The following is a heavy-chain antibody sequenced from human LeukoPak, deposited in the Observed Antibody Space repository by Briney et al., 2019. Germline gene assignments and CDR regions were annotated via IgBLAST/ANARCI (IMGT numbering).Heavy chain of an antibody. CDR1: GGSISSYY. CDR3: ASPGIAVAGDY. V-gene: IGHV4-34*01. Sequence: SSETLSLTCTVSGGSISSYYWSWIRQPPGKGLEWIGEINHSGSTNYNPSLKSRVTISVDTSRNQFSLKLSSVTAADTAVYYCASPGIAVAGDYWGQGTLVTVSS. CDR2: INHSGST. J-gene: IGHJ4*02. D-gene: IGHD6-19*01.